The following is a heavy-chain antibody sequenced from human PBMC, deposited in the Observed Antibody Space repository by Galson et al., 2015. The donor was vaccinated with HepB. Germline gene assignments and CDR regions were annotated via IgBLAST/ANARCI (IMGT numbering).Heavy chain of an antibody. Sequence: LRLSCAASGFTFDDYAMHWVRQAPGKGLEWVSGISWNSGSIGYADSVKGRFTISRDNAKNSLYLQMNSLRAEDTALYYCAKGARLGYCSGGSCRRPGNWFDPWGQGTLVTVSS. CDR1: GFTFDDYA. CDR2: ISWNSGSI. CDR3: AKGARLGYCSGGSCRRPGNWFDP. J-gene: IGHJ5*02. D-gene: IGHD2-15*01. V-gene: IGHV3-9*01.